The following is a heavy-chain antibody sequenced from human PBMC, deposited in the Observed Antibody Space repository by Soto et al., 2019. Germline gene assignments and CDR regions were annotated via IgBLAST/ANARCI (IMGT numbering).Heavy chain of an antibody. V-gene: IGHV1-3*04. D-gene: IGHD3-10*01. Sequence: QVQLVQSGAEVKKPGASVKVSCKASGYTFTNYALHWVRQAPGQRLEWMGWINTGNANTKYSQKFQGRVTITRDTSARTAYMALSSLRSEDTAVYYCAKDRITIVRGVLIMNCWGQGTLVTVSS. CDR3: AKDRITIVRGVLIMNC. CDR2: INTGNANT. CDR1: GYTFTNYA. J-gene: IGHJ4*02.